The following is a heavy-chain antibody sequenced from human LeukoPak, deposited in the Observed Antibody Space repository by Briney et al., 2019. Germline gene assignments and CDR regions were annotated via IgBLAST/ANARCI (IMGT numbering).Heavy chain of an antibody. CDR3: ARDGQYRDSSGLTGVLDF. CDR1: GFTFDDYA. J-gene: IGHJ4*02. Sequence: HPGGSLRLSCAASGFTFDDYAMHWVRQVPGKGLEWVSGISWNNGVIDYADSVKGRFAISRDNAKKSLYLQMNSLRAEDTALYYCARDGQYRDSSGLTGVLDFWGQGTLVTVSS. V-gene: IGHV3-9*01. CDR2: ISWNNGVI. D-gene: IGHD3-22*01.